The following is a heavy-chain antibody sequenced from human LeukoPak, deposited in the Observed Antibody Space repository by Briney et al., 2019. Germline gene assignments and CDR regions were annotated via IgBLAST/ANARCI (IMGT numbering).Heavy chain of an antibody. D-gene: IGHD3-22*01. CDR3: ARDRFGDSSGYYPYYFDY. Sequence: PGRSLRLSCAASGSTFSSYGMHWVRQAPGKGLEWVAVIWYDGSNKYYADSVKGRFTISRDNSKNTLYLQMNSLRAEDTAVYYCARDRFGDSSGYYPYYFDYWGQGTLVTVSS. J-gene: IGHJ4*02. V-gene: IGHV3-33*01. CDR2: IWYDGSNK. CDR1: GSTFSSYG.